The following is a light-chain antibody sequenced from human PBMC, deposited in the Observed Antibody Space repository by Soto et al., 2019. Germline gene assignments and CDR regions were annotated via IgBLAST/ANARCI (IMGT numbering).Light chain of an antibody. CDR1: QSVGSN. J-gene: IGKJ2*01. CDR2: GAS. Sequence: IVMTQSPATLSVSPGERATLSCRASQSVGSNLAWYQQKPGQAPRLLIYGASTRATGIQARFSGSVSGTEFTLTISSLQSEDFAVYYCQQYNNWPPYTFGQGTKLEIK. V-gene: IGKV3-15*01. CDR3: QQYNNWPPYT.